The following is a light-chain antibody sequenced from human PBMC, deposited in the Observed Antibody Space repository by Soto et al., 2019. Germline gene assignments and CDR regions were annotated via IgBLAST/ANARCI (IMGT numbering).Light chain of an antibody. CDR3: QQYSSYSRT. J-gene: IGKJ1*01. Sequence: DIQMTQSPSSLSASVGYRVTITCRASQSISSYLNWYQQRPGKAPEVLIYKASSLESGVPSRFSGSGSGTEFTLTISSLQPDDFATYYCQQYSSYSRTFGQGTKVDIK. CDR2: KAS. CDR1: QSISSY. V-gene: IGKV1-5*03.